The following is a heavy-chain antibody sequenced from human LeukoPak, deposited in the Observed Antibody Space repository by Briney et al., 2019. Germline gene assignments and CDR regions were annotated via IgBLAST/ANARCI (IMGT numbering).Heavy chain of an antibody. V-gene: IGHV4-59*01. Sequence: SETLSLTCTISGGSISSYYWSWIRQLPGKGLEWIAYMYYTGNTNYSPSLESRVTISVDTSKKQLSLKLRSVTAADTAVYYCAREDSNRYLDLWGRGTLLTVSS. D-gene: IGHD4-11*01. CDR1: GGSISSYY. CDR2: MYYTGNT. CDR3: AREDSNRYLDL. J-gene: IGHJ2*01.